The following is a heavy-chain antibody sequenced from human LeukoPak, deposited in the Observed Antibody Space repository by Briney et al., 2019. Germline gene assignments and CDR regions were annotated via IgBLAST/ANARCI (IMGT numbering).Heavy chain of an antibody. J-gene: IGHJ4*02. CDR2: IYYSGST. D-gene: IGHD1-26*01. V-gene: IGHV4-39*01. CDR1: SGSFSSSTYY. Sequence: PSETLSLTCTVSSGSFSSSTYYWGCIRQPPGKGLEWIGSIYYSGSTSYNPSLKSRVTISVDTSKNQFSLKLDSVTAADTAVYHCTRNASNSGTSYFDYWGQGTLITVSS. CDR3: TRNASNSGTSYFDY.